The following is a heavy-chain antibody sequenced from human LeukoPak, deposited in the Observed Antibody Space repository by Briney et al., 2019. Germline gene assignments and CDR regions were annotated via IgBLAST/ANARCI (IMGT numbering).Heavy chain of an antibody. CDR3: AREDYNDAFDI. V-gene: IGHV3-30*02. J-gene: IGHJ3*02. CDR1: GFTFSDYS. Sequence: GGSLRLSCAASGFTFSDYSMHWIRQAPDKGLDWMAFIRYDESNIYYADSVKGRFTISRDNSKNTLYLQMNSLRDDDTAIYYCAREDYNDAFDIWGQGTLVTVSS. D-gene: IGHD1-14*01. CDR2: IRYDESNI.